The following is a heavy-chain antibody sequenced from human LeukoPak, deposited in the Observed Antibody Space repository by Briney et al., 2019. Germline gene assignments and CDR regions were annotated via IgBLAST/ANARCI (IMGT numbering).Heavy chain of an antibody. CDR3: ARDAEVVVITMVRGEMDV. Sequence: PGGSLRLSCAASGFTFSSYEMNWVRQAPGKGLEWVSYISSSGSTIYYADSVKGRFTISRDNAKNSLYLQMNSLRAEDTAVYYCARDAEVVVITMVRGEMDVWGKGTTVTISS. V-gene: IGHV3-48*03. CDR1: GFTFSSYE. D-gene: IGHD3-10*01. J-gene: IGHJ6*04. CDR2: ISSSGSTI.